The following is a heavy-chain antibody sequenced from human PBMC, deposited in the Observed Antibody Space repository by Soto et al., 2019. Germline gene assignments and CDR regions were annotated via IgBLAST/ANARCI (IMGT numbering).Heavy chain of an antibody. CDR3: TTAIESGWFDP. D-gene: IGHD7-27*01. J-gene: IGHJ5*02. CDR2: IKSKTDGGTT. Sequence: EVQLVESGGGLVKPGGSLRLSCAASGFTFSNAWMSWVRQAPGKGVEWVGRIKSKTDGGTTDYAAPVKGIFTISRDDSKNTLYLQMNSLKTEDTDVDYCTTAIESGWFDPWGQGTLVTVSS. V-gene: IGHV3-15*01. CDR1: GFTFSNAW.